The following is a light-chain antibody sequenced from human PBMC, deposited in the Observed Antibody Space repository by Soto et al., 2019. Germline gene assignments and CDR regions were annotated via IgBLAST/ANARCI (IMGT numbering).Light chain of an antibody. V-gene: IGKV1-39*01. J-gene: IGKJ1*01. CDR1: QSISSY. CDR3: QQSYSTPWT. CDR2: AAS. Sequence: IQMPPSPSSLSASVGDRVTITCRASQSISSYLNWYQQKPGKAPKLLIYAASSLQSGVPSRFSGSGSGTDFTLTISSLQPEDFATYYCQQSYSTPWTFGQGTKGEIK.